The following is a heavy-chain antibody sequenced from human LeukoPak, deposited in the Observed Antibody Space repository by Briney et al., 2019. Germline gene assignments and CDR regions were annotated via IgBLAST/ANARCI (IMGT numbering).Heavy chain of an antibody. D-gene: IGHD5-18*01. J-gene: IGHJ4*02. Sequence: ASVKVSCKASGGTFSSYAISWVRQAPGQGLEWMGGIIPIFGTANYAQKFRGRVTITTDESTSTAYMELSSLRSEDTAVYYCARVSHSRYSYGYHFDYWGQGTLVTVSS. V-gene: IGHV1-69*05. CDR1: GGTFSSYA. CDR3: ARVSHSRYSYGYHFDY. CDR2: IIPIFGTA.